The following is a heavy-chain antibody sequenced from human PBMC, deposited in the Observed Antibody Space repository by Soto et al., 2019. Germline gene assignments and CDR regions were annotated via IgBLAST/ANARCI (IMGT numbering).Heavy chain of an antibody. V-gene: IGHV3-7*05. CDR1: GFTFSDHW. Sequence: GGSLRLSCAASGFTFSDHWMSWVRQAPGKGLEGVANIKADGSDKYYVDSVKGRFTISRDNANNSLYLQMNSLRAEDTAVYYCARGSGRVDVRGQGTTVTVSS. J-gene: IGHJ6*02. CDR2: IKADGSDK. CDR3: ARGSGRVDV.